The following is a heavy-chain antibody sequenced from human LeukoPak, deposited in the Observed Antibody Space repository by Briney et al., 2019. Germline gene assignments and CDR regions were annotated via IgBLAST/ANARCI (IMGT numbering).Heavy chain of an antibody. Sequence: GRSLRLSCAASGFTFSSYGMHWVRQAPGKGLEWVAVIPYDGSNKYYADSVKGRFTISRDNSKNTLYLQMNGLRAEDTAVYYCAKGELPFDYWGQGTLVTVSS. V-gene: IGHV3-30*18. CDR2: IPYDGSNK. CDR3: AKGELPFDY. J-gene: IGHJ4*02. D-gene: IGHD1-26*01. CDR1: GFTFSSYG.